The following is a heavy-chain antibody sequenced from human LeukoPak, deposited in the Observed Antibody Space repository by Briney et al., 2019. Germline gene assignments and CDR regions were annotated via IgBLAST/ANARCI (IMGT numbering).Heavy chain of an antibody. J-gene: IGHJ6*03. Sequence: SETLSLTCTVSGGSISSGSYFWSWIRQPAGKGLEWIGRIYTSGSTNYNPSLKSRVTISVDTSKNQFSLKLSSVTAADTAVYYCARVRESVLRFFGDYSYLDVWGKGTTVTVSS. CDR1: GGSISSGSYF. V-gene: IGHV4-61*02. CDR3: ARVRESVLRFFGDYSYLDV. CDR2: IYTSGST. D-gene: IGHD3-3*01.